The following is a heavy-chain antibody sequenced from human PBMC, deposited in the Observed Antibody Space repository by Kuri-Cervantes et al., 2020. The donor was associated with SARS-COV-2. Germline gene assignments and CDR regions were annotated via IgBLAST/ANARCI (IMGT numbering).Heavy chain of an antibody. V-gene: IGHV4-38-2*01. J-gene: IGHJ3*02. CDR3: ARPFNWGSTHAFDI. D-gene: IGHD7-27*01. CDR1: GDSINSGYY. CDR2: IYHTGNT. Sequence: SETLSLTCALSGDSINSGYYWGWIRQPPGKGLEWIGSIYHTGNTYYSPSLKSRVTMSVDTSKNQFSLKLSSVTAADTAVYYCARPFNWGSTHAFDIWGQGTMVTVSS.